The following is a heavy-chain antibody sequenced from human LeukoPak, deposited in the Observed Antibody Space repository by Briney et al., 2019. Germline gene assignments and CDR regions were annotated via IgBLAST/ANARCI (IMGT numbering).Heavy chain of an antibody. V-gene: IGHV3-30*02. CDR1: GFTFSSYG. CDR3: ARGTGYCSSTSCFIFY. Sequence: GGSLRLSCAASGFTFSSYGMHWVRQAPGKGLEWVAFIRYDGSNKYYADSVKGRFTISGDNSKNTLYLQMNSLRAEDTAVYYCARGTGYCSSTSCFIFYWGQGTLVTVSS. D-gene: IGHD2-2*01. CDR2: IRYDGSNK. J-gene: IGHJ4*02.